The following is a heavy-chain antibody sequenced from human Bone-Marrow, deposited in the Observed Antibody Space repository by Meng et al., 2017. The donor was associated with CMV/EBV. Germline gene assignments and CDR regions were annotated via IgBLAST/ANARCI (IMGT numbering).Heavy chain of an antibody. CDR3: ARVGGSYYALDY. CDR2: ISYDGSNK. J-gene: IGHJ4*02. Sequence: GESLKISCAASGFTFSSYAMHWVRQAPGKGLEWVAVISYDGSNKYYADSVKGRFTISRDNSKNTLYLKMNSLRAEDTAVYYCARVGGSYYALDYWGQGTLVTVSS. D-gene: IGHD1-26*01. V-gene: IGHV3-30-3*01. CDR1: GFTFSSYA.